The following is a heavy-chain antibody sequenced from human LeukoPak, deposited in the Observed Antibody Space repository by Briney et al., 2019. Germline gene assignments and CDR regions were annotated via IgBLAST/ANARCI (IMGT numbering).Heavy chain of an antibody. CDR2: ISSNGGST. CDR1: GFTFSSYA. CDR3: ARESFAARWG. Sequence: GGSLRLSCAASGFTFSSYAMHWVRQAPGKGLEYVSAISSNGGSTYYANSVKGRFTISRDNSKNSLYLQMNSLTAEDTAVYYCARESFAARWGWGQGTLVTVSS. D-gene: IGHD6-6*01. V-gene: IGHV3-64*01. J-gene: IGHJ4*02.